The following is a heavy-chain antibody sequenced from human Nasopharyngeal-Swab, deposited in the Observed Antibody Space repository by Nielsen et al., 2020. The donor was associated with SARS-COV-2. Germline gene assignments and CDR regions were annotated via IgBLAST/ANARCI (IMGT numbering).Heavy chain of an antibody. V-gene: IGHV3-48*02. Sequence: GGSLRLSCVASGFIFSSYGMNWVRQAPGKGLEWVSYISSSSSTTYYADSVKGRFTISRDNAKNSLYLQMNSLRDEDTAVYYCARDVAAGTTTGLGYWGQGTLVTVSS. CDR1: GFIFSSYG. D-gene: IGHD1-7*01. J-gene: IGHJ4*02. CDR2: ISSSSSTT. CDR3: ARDVAAGTTTGLGY.